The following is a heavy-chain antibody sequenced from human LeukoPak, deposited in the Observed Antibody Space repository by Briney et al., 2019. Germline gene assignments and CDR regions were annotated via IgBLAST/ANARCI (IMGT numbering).Heavy chain of an antibody. V-gene: IGHV3-7*01. CDR1: GFTFSIHW. CDR3: ASSGYSSSWYDY. J-gene: IGHJ4*02. Sequence: GGSLRLSCAASGFTFSIHWMSWVRQAPGKGLEWVANIKQDGSETYYVDSVKCRFTISRDNAKNSLYLQMNSLRAEDTAVYYCASSGYSSSWYDYWGQGTLVTVSS. D-gene: IGHD6-13*01. CDR2: IKQDGSET.